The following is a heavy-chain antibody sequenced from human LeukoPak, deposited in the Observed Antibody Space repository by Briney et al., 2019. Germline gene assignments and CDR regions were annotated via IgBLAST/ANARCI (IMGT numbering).Heavy chain of an antibody. CDR3: ARDLGYSSGWYRWFDP. CDR1: GYIFTSYG. J-gene: IGHJ5*02. CDR2: ISAYNGNT. V-gene: IGHV1-18*01. D-gene: IGHD6-19*01. Sequence: GASVKVSCKASGYIFTSYGISWVRQAPGQGLEWMGWISAYNGNTNYAQKLQGRVTMTTDTSTTTAYMELRSLRSDDTAVYYCARDLGYSSGWYRWFDPWGQGTLVTVSS.